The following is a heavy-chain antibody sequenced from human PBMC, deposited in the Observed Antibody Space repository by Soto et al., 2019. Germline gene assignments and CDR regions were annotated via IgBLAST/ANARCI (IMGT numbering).Heavy chain of an antibody. J-gene: IGHJ5*02. CDR1: GGSVSGYY. V-gene: IGHV4-34*01. D-gene: IGHD2-2*01. CDR3: ASARPLVVVPGAMEGNWFDP. Sequence: SETLSLTCAVYGGSVSGYYWSWIRQPPGKGLEWIGEINHSGSTNYNPSLKSRVTISVDTSKNQFSLKLSPVTAADTAGYYGASARPLVVVPGAMEGNWFDPWGQGTLVTVSS. CDR2: INHSGST.